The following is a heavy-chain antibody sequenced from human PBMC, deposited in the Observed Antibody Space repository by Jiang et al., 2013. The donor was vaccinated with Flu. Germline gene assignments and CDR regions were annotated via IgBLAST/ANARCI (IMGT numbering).Heavy chain of an antibody. CDR2: IWSDGSNK. V-gene: IGHV3-33*01. D-gene: IGHD2-21*02. CDR1: GFTFSGYG. CDR3: ARDLYGGYCGSDCYSNYFDY. J-gene: IGHJ4*02. Sequence: VQLVESGGGVVQPGRSLRLSCAASGFTFSGYGMHWVRQAPGKGLEWVALIWSDGSNKYYADSVKGRFTISRDNSKNTLYLQVNSLRAEDTAMYYCARDLYGGYCGSDCYSNYFDYWGQGTLVTVSS.